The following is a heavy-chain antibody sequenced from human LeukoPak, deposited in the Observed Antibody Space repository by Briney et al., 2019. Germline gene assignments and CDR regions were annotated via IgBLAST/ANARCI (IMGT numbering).Heavy chain of an antibody. J-gene: IGHJ5*02. CDR2: ISPNGGDT. Sequence: ASVKVSCKASGHTFSGYYMHWLRQAPGQGPEWMGWISPNGGDTRYAQKFQGRVTLTRETSISTAYTELSRLRSDDTAVYYCARGEFGSGDYVPFDPWGQGTLSPSPQ. D-gene: IGHD4-17*01. V-gene: IGHV1-2*02. CDR1: GHTFSGYY. CDR3: ARGEFGSGDYVPFDP.